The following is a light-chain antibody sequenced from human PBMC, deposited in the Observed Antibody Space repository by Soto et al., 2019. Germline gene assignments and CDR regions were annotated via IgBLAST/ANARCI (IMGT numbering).Light chain of an antibody. V-gene: IGKV3-15*01. Sequence: EIVMTQSPATLSVSPGERATLSCRASQSVSNNLAWYQKKPGQAPRLLIYGASTRATGIPARFSGSGSGTXFTXXISSLQSEDFXXXXCQQYNNWWTFGQGTRVDIK. CDR1: QSVSNN. J-gene: IGKJ1*01. CDR3: QQYNNWWT. CDR2: GAS.